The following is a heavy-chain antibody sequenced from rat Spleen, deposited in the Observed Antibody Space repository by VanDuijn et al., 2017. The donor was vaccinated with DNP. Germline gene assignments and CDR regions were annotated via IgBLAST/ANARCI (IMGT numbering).Heavy chain of an antibody. V-gene: IGHV5-7*01. CDR1: GFTFSNYY. CDR3: ARRGRAPIDY. Sequence: EVQLVESGGGLMQPGRSLKLSCAASGFTFSNYYMAWVRQAPKKGLEWVATISTSGTRTYYPDSVKGRFTISRDNAKSTLYLQMDSLRSEDTATYYCARRGRAPIDYWGQGVMVTDSA. CDR2: ISTSGTRT. J-gene: IGHJ2*01. D-gene: IGHD1-11*01.